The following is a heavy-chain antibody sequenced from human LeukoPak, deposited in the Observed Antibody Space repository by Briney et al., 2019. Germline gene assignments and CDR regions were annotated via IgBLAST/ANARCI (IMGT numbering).Heavy chain of an antibody. J-gene: IGHJ5*02. D-gene: IGHD6-13*01. CDR1: GFTFSSYA. CDR3: ARDGVRGIAAAGTDWFDP. V-gene: IGHV3-30*04. Sequence: GGSLRLSCAASGFTFSSYAMHWVRQAPGKGLEWVAVISYDGSNKYYADSVKGRFTISRDNSKNTLYPQMNSLRAEDTAVYYCARDGVRGIAAAGTDWFDPWGQGTLVTVSS. CDR2: ISYDGSNK.